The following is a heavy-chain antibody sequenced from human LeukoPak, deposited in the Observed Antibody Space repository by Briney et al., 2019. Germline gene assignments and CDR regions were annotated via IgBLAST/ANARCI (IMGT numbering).Heavy chain of an antibody. Sequence: GGSLRLSCAASGFTFSSYAMHWVRQAPGKGLEWVAVISYDGSNKYYADSVKGRFTISRDNSKNTVSLQMNSLRAEDTAVYYCAGDGWHGLFTYWGQGTLVTVSS. D-gene: IGHD5-24*01. J-gene: IGHJ4*02. CDR2: ISYDGSNK. V-gene: IGHV3-30*04. CDR1: GFTFSSYA. CDR3: AGDGWHGLFTY.